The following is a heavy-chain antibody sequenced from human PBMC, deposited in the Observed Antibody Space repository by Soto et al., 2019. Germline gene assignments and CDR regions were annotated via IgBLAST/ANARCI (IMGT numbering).Heavy chain of an antibody. CDR3: ATSFGSGSRAFDY. V-gene: IGHV1-69*02. Sequence: QVQLVQSGAEVKKPGSSVKVSCKASGDTFNFYTINWVRQAPGLGLEWMGRFNHILIFSNSALKFQGRVTLTADKSTSTAYMVLSSLRSEDTAIYYWATSFGSGSRAFDYWGQGALVTVSS. J-gene: IGHJ4*02. D-gene: IGHD3-10*01. CDR1: GDTFNFYT. CDR2: FNHILIFS.